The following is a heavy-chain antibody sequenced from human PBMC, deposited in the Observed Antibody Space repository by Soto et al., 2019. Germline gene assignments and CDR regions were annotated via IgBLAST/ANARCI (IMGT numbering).Heavy chain of an antibody. CDR3: ARDGRPKVVGVSFDY. Sequence: PGGSLRLSCAASGFTFSSYAMHWVRQDPGKGLEWVAVISYDGSNKYYADSVKGRFTISRDNSKNTLYLQMNSLRAEDTAVYYCARDGRPKVVGVSFDYWGQGTLVTVSS. CDR1: GFTFSSYA. J-gene: IGHJ4*02. CDR2: ISYDGSNK. D-gene: IGHD1-26*01. V-gene: IGHV3-30-3*01.